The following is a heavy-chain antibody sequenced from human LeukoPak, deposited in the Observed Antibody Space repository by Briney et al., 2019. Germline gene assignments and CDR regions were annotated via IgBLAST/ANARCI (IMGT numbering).Heavy chain of an antibody. D-gene: IGHD6-13*01. V-gene: IGHV3-23*01. J-gene: IGHJ4*02. CDR1: GFSFSSYA. Sequence: GGSLRLSCAASGFSFSSYAMTWARQAPMKGLEWVSAISGDGTRTYYADSVKGRFTISRDNSKNTLYLQMNSLRAEDTAVYYCAKAGDSSSWYERYYFDYWGQGTLVTVSS. CDR2: ISGDGTRT. CDR3: AKAGDSSSWYERYYFDY.